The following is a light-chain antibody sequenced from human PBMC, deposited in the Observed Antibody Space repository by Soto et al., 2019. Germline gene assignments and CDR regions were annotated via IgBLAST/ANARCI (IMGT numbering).Light chain of an antibody. CDR3: CSYAGSYTLYV. CDR1: SSDVGGYNY. J-gene: IGLJ1*01. V-gene: IGLV2-11*01. Sequence: QSALTQPRSVSGSPGQSVTISCTGTSSDVGGYNYVSWYQQHPGKAPKLMIYDVSKRPSGVPDRFSGSESGNTASLTISGLQAEDEADYYCCSYAGSYTLYVFGTGTKVTVL. CDR2: DVS.